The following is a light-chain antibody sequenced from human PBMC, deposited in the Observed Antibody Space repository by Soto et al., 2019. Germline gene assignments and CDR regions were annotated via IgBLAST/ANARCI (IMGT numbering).Light chain of an antibody. J-gene: IGLJ2*01. Sequence: QSVLTQPRSVSGSPGQSVTISCTGTSSDVGGYNYVSWYQQHPGKATKLMIYDVSKRPSGVPDSFSGSKSGNTASLTISGLQAEDEADYYCYSYAGSYTLFGGGTKVTVL. CDR3: YSYAGSYTL. CDR2: DVS. V-gene: IGLV2-11*01. CDR1: SSDVGGYNY.